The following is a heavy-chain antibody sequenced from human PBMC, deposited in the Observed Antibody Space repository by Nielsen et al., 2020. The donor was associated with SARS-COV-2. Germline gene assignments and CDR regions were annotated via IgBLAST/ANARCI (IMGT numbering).Heavy chain of an antibody. Sequence: LSLTCAASGFTFSSYAMSWVRQAPGKGLEWVSAISGSGGSTYYADSVKGRFTISRDNSKNTLYLQMNSLRAEDTAVYYCARDRAGAFSSSSGGGYWGQGTLVTVSS. J-gene: IGHJ4*02. CDR2: ISGSGGST. D-gene: IGHD6-6*01. CDR1: GFTFSSYA. V-gene: IGHV3-23*01. CDR3: ARDRAGAFSSSSGGGY.